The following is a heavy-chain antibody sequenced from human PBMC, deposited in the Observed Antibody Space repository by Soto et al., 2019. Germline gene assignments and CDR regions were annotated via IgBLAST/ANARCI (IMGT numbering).Heavy chain of an antibody. CDR1: AGSISSYY. CDR3: ARSQIGYCTSTSYYPNWFDP. Sequence: SETLSLTCSVSAGSISSYYWSWIRQPPGKGLEWIGYISYSGSTNYNPSLKSRVTISVDTSKNQFFLELNSVTSADTAMYYCARSQIGYCTSTSYYPNWFDPWGQGTLVT. D-gene: IGHD2-2*01. V-gene: IGHV4-59*01. CDR2: ISYSGST. J-gene: IGHJ5*02.